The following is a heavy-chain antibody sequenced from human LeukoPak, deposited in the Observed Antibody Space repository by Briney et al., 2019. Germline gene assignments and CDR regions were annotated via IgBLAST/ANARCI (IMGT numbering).Heavy chain of an antibody. V-gene: IGHV3-30*02. D-gene: IGHD4/OR15-4a*01. CDR3: AKDKANYYFDY. CDR1: GITFSASG. Sequence: GGSLRLSCAASGITFSASGMHWVRQAPGEGLEWVAFIRSDGSNKYYADSVKGRFTISRDDSKKTVYLQMNSLRAEDTALYYCAKDKANYYFDYWGQGTLVTVSS. J-gene: IGHJ4*02. CDR2: IRSDGSNK.